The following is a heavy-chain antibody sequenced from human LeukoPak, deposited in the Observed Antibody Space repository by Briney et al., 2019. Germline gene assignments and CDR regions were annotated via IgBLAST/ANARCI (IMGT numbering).Heavy chain of an antibody. D-gene: IGHD2-8*01. V-gene: IGHV1-2*02. Sequence: ATVKVSCKAFGYTFTDYHMHWVRQAPGQGLEWMGWINPNSGDTNYAQKFQGRVTMTRDTTISTAYMELSRLRSDDTAVFYCATLMAHLDYWGQGTLVTVSS. CDR1: GYTFTDYH. CDR2: INPNSGDT. CDR3: ATLMAHLDY. J-gene: IGHJ4*02.